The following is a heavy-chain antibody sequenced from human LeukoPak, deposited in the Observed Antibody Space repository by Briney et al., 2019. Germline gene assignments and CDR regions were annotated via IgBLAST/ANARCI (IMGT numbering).Heavy chain of an antibody. CDR2: ISSSSSTI. CDR1: GFTFSSYA. CDR3: ARDGAAGIAAAPNY. V-gene: IGHV3-48*01. Sequence: GGSLRLSCAASGFTFSSYAMSWVRQAPGKELEWVSYISSSSSTIYYADSVKGRFTISRDNAKNSLYLQMNSLRAEDTAVYYCARDGAAGIAAAPNYWGQGTLVTVSS. J-gene: IGHJ4*02. D-gene: IGHD6-13*01.